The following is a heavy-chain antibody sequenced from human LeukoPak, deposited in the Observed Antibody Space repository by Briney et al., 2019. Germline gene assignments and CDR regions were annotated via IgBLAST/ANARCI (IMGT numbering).Heavy chain of an antibody. CDR3: ARHVHCSSTSCYATEYFQH. D-gene: IGHD2-2*01. J-gene: IGHJ1*01. CDR1: GYSFTSYR. V-gene: IGHV5-10-1*01. CDR2: IDASDSYT. Sequence: GESLRISGKGSGYSFTSYRISWVRQMPGKGLEWLGRIDASDSYTNYTPSLHGYVTISADKSISTAYLQWSSLKASDTAMYYCARHVHCSSTSCYATEYFQHWGQGTLVTVSS.